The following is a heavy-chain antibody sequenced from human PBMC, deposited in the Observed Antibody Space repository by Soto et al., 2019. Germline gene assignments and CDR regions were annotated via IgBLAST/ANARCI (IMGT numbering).Heavy chain of an antibody. Sequence: GASVKVSRKASGYTFTGYYMHWVRQAPGQGLEWMGWINPNSGGTNYAQKFQGWVTMTRDTSISTAYMELSRLRSDDTAVYYGARELYSSSTHEAGYYGMDVWGQGTTVTVSS. D-gene: IGHD6-6*01. V-gene: IGHV1-2*04. CDR3: ARELYSSSTHEAGYYGMDV. J-gene: IGHJ6*02. CDR1: GYTFTGYY. CDR2: INPNSGGT.